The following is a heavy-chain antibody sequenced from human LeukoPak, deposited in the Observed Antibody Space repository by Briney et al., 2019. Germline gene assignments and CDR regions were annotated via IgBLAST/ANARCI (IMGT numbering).Heavy chain of an antibody. CDR2: INSDGSSA. J-gene: IGHJ3*02. Sequence: GGSLRLSCAASGFTFSSYWMHWVRHAPGKGLVWVSRINSDGSSATYADSVKGRFTISRDNAKNTLSLQMNSLRAEDTAVYYCARETPSGSGRAFDIWGQGTMVTVSS. CDR3: ARETPSGSGRAFDI. V-gene: IGHV3-74*01. CDR1: GFTFSSYW. D-gene: IGHD1-26*01.